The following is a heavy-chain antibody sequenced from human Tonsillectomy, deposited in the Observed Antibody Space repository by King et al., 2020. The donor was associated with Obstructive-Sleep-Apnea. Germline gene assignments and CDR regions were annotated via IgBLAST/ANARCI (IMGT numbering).Heavy chain of an antibody. CDR3: ATTGVFPY. V-gene: IGHV4-39*06. D-gene: IGHD7-27*01. Sequence: RLQLQESGPGLVKPSGTLSLTCSVSRGSISSSSYYWGWIRQPPGKGLEWIGSIYYSGTTYYSPSLNSRVTISVDRSKNQFSLKLTSVTAADTAVYYCATTGVFPYWGQGILVTVSS. CDR1: RGSISSSSYY. CDR2: IYYSGTT. J-gene: IGHJ4*02.